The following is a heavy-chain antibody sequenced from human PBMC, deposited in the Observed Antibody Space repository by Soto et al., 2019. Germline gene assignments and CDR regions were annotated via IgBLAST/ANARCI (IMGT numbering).Heavy chain of an antibody. Sequence: GGFLRLSCAASGFTFSSFAMTWVRQAPGKGLQWVSTISISGGNTYYTDSVKGRLTISRDNSKNTLYLQMDSLRGEDTAVYFCAKGTVSFYYGHWGQGTLVTVSS. V-gene: IGHV3-23*01. CDR3: AKGTVSFYYGH. D-gene: IGHD4-17*01. J-gene: IGHJ4*02. CDR1: GFTFSSFA. CDR2: ISISGGNT.